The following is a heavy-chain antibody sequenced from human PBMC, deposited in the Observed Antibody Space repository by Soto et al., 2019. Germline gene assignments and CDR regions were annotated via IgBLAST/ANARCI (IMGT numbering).Heavy chain of an antibody. J-gene: IGHJ4*02. D-gene: IGHD3-9*01. CDR1: GFTFSSYA. CDR2: ISGAAGST. V-gene: IGHV3-23*01. CDR3: ARSLPLYDATGYYRAPSDH. Sequence: EVQLLESGGGLVQPGGSLRLSCAGSGFTFSSYAMNWVRQAPGKGLEGISGISGAAGSTYTADSVKGRFTISRDNSKNTLYLQMNSLRAEDTAVYYCARSLPLYDATGYYRAPSDHWGQGTLVTVSS.